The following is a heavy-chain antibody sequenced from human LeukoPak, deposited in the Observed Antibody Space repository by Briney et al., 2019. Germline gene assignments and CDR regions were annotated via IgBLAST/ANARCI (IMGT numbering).Heavy chain of an antibody. CDR3: VKDRTTVTLFDY. J-gene: IGHJ4*02. Sequence: RGSLRLSCAASGFTFNSYWMHWVRQAPGKGLVWVSRIKTDGSFSDYADAVKGRFTISRDNAKNTLYLQMNSLRAEDSAVYYCVKDRTTVTLFDYWGQGALVTASS. V-gene: IGHV3-74*01. CDR2: IKTDGSFS. CDR1: GFTFNSYW. D-gene: IGHD4-17*01.